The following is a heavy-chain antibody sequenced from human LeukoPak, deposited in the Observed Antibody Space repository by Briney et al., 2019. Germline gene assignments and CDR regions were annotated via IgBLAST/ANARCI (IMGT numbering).Heavy chain of an antibody. CDR2: IYHSGST. CDR1: GYSINSGYC. J-gene: IGHJ5*02. V-gene: IGHV4-38-2*02. Sequence: PSETLSLTCAVSGYSINSGYCWGWIRQPPGKGLEWIRSIYHSGSTYYNPSLKSRVTISVDTSKNQFSLKMYSVTAADTAVYYCARDPRWLTPDCTSTSCYESYFDPWGQGTLVTVSS. D-gene: IGHD2-2*01. CDR3: ARDPRWLTPDCTSTSCYESYFDP.